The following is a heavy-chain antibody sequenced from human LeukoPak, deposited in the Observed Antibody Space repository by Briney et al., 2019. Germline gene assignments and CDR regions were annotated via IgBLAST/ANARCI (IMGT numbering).Heavy chain of an antibody. Sequence: GGSLRLSCAASGFPFSTYSLNWVRQAPGKGLEWVSYISSSGNTIYYADSVKGRFTISRDNAKNSLYLQMNSLRDEDTAVYYCTGQLQLNYWGRGTLVTVSS. CDR2: ISSSGNTI. CDR1: GFPFSTYS. V-gene: IGHV3-48*02. J-gene: IGHJ4*02. CDR3: TGQLQLNY. D-gene: IGHD2-15*01.